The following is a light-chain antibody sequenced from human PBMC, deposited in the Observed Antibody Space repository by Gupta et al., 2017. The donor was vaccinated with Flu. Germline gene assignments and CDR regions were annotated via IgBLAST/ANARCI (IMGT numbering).Light chain of an antibody. CDR1: QGVNND. CDR2: GTC. V-gene: IGKV3-15*01. CDR3: HQDYNWPWT. Sequence: PAPLSGAPGDRASRPVRASQGVNNDLAWYQQRPGQAPRLLISGTCTRATGVPARFSGSGSGTEFTLTISSRQSEDFAVYYCHQDYNWPWTFGQGTXVEIK. J-gene: IGKJ1*01.